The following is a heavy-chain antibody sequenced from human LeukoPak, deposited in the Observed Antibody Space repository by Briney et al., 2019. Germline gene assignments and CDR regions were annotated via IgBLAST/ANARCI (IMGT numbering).Heavy chain of an antibody. J-gene: IGHJ4*02. CDR2: TRNKANSYTT. Sequence: GGSLRLSCAASGFTFSDHYMDWVRQAPGKGLEWVGRTRNKANSYTTEYAASVKGRFTISRDDSKNSLYLQMNSLKTEDTAVYYCARGSSGYYYWGQGTLITVSS. CDR1: GFTFSDHY. V-gene: IGHV3-72*01. CDR3: ARGSSGYYY. D-gene: IGHD3-22*01.